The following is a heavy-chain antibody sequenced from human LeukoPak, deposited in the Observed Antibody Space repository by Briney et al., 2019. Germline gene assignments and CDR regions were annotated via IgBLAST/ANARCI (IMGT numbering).Heavy chain of an antibody. CDR2: IYYSGST. V-gene: IGHV4-39*01. CDR3: ARSAWELLPLYYFDY. CDR1: GGSISSSSYY. J-gene: IGHJ4*02. Sequence: SETLSLTCTVSGGSISSSSYYWGWIRQPPGKGLEWIGSIYYSGSTYYNPSLKSRVTISVDTSKNQFSLKLSSVTAADTAVYYCARSAWELLPLYYFDYWGQGTLVTVSS. D-gene: IGHD1-26*01.